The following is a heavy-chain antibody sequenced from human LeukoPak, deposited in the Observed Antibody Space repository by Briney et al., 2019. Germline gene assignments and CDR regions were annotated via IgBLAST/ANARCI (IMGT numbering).Heavy chain of an antibody. J-gene: IGHJ4*02. Sequence: ASVKVSCKASGYTFTRYYINWVRQATGQGLEWMGWMNPNRGNTGYAQKFQGRVTMTRNTSISTAYMELSSLRSEDTAVYYCARGVNYYDSSGVDYWGQGTLVTVSS. CDR1: GYTFTRYY. CDR2: MNPNRGNT. D-gene: IGHD3-22*01. CDR3: ARGVNYYDSSGVDY. V-gene: IGHV1-8*01.